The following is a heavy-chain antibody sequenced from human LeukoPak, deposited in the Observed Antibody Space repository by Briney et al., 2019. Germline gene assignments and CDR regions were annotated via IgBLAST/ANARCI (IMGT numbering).Heavy chain of an antibody. J-gene: IGHJ6*03. Sequence: ASVKVSCKASGYTFTSYYMHWVRQAPGQGLEWMGIINPSGGSTSYAQKFQGRVTMTRDMSTSTVYMELSSLRSEDTAVYYCARAAADVYMDVWGKGTTVTVSS. CDR1: GYTFTSYY. D-gene: IGHD6-13*01. V-gene: IGHV1-46*01. CDR2: INPSGGST. CDR3: ARAAADVYMDV.